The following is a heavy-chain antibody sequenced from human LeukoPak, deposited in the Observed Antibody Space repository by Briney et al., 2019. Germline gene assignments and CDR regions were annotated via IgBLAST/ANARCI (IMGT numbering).Heavy chain of an antibody. CDR3: AKFSNSGSYYRSALFQFDY. J-gene: IGHJ4*02. D-gene: IGHD3-10*01. CDR1: GFTFSSYG. CDR2: ISYDGSNK. Sequence: PGGSLRLSCAASGFTFSSYGMHWVRQAPGKGLEWVAVISYDGSNKYYADSVKGRFTISRGNSKNTLYLQMNSLRAEDTAVYYCAKFSNSGSYYRSALFQFDYWGQGTLVTVPS. V-gene: IGHV3-30*18.